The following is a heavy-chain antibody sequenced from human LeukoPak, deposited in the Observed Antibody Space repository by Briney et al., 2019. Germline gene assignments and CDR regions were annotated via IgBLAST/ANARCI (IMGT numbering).Heavy chain of an antibody. Sequence: PSETLSLTCTVSGGSISSSSYYWGWLRQPPGKGLEWIGSIYYSGSTYYNPSLKSRVTISVDTSKNQFSLKLSSVTAADTAVYYCASGSYYYYMDVWGKGTTVTVSS. CDR3: ASGSYYYYMDV. J-gene: IGHJ6*03. CDR1: GGSISSSSYY. V-gene: IGHV4-39*07. D-gene: IGHD1-26*01. CDR2: IYYSGST.